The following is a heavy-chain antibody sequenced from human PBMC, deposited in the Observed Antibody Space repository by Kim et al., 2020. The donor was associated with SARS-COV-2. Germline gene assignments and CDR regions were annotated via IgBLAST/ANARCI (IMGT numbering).Heavy chain of an antibody. Sequence: ASVKVSCKASGYTFTGYYIHWVRQAPGQGLEWMGRINPYRGGTNNAQRFEGRVTLTGDKSITTAYMELSSLESDDTAVYFCARGGNDTSYYDSRGDGFD. V-gene: IGHV1-2*06. CDR2: INPYRGGT. CDR1: GYTFTGYY. D-gene: IGHD3-22*01. CDR3: ARGGNDTSYYDSRGDGFD. J-gene: IGHJ3*01.